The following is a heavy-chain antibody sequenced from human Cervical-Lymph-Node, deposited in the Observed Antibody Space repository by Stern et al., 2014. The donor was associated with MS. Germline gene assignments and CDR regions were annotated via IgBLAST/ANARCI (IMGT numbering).Heavy chain of an antibody. Sequence: QVQLVQSGAEMQKPGASVKVSCRASGYTFTFFLMHWVRQAPGQGLEWMGRISTKTGDTVYAPKFQGRLTMTRDTSTNIVYMELSGLRSDDTAVYYCGRGNRSFDPWGQGTPVTVSS. CDR3: GRGNRSFDP. CDR1: GYTFTFFL. CDR2: ISTKTGDT. V-gene: IGHV1-2*06. J-gene: IGHJ5*02.